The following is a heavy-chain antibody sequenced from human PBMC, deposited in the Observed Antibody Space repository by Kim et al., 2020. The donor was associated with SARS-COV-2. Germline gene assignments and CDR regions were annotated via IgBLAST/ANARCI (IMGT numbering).Heavy chain of an antibody. V-gene: IGHV3-30*04. Sequence: GGSLRLSCAASGFTFSSYAMHWVRQAPGKGLEWVAVISYDGSNKYYADSVKGRFTISRDNSKNTLYLQMNSLRAEDTPVYYCARGKGIVGAHFDYWGQGT. CDR2: ISYDGSNK. CDR3: ARGKGIVGAHFDY. D-gene: IGHD1-26*01. J-gene: IGHJ4*02. CDR1: GFTFSSYA.